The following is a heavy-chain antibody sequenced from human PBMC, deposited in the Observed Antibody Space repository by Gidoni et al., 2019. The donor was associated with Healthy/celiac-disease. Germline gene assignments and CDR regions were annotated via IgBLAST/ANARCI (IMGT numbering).Heavy chain of an antibody. CDR1: GYTFTSYY. D-gene: IGHD1-26*01. Sequence: QVQLVQSGAEVKKPGASVKVSCKASGYTFTSYYMHWVRQAPGQGLEWMGIINPSGGSTSYAQKFQGRVTMTRDTSTSTVYMELSSLRSEDTAVYYCARDQWVGATRDDAFDIWGQGTMVTVSS. CDR2: INPSGGST. V-gene: IGHV1-46*03. J-gene: IGHJ3*02. CDR3: ARDQWVGATRDDAFDI.